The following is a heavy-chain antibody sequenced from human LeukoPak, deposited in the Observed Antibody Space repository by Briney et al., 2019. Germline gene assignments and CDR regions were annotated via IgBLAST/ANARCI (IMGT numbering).Heavy chain of an antibody. CDR2: INHSGST. CDR1: GGSFSGYC. CDR3: ARGRFDFWSGYDSSHYYFDY. V-gene: IGHV4-34*01. J-gene: IGHJ4*02. Sequence: PSETLSLTCAVYGGSFSGYCWSWIRQPPGKGLEWIGEINHSGSTNYNPSLKSRVTISVDTSKNQFSLKLSSVTAADTAVHYCARGRFDFWSGYDSSHYYFDYWGQGTLVTVSS. D-gene: IGHD3-3*01.